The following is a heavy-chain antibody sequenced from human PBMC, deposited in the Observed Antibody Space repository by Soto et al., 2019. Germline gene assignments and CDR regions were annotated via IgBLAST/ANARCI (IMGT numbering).Heavy chain of an antibody. D-gene: IGHD5-12*01. CDR2: NIPKLGSA. V-gene: IGHV1-69*01. Sequence: QVQLVQSGAEVKEPGSSVKVSCKASGGGNLRDYRTTWVRRAPGQGLEWMGGNIPKLGSANYAQNFQGRVTVTADESRKSVYEELRTLRPDATAVYYCDRVGDGYFYGAAYGGQGPPVPVPS. CDR3: DRVGDGYFYGAAY. CDR1: GGGNLRDYR. J-gene: IGHJ4*02.